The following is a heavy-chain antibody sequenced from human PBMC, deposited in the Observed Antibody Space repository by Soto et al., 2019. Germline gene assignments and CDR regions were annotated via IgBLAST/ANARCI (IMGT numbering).Heavy chain of an antibody. CDR2: FYKSGNI. D-gene: IGHD3-10*01. CDR1: GGSMSSYY. Sequence: SETLSLTCTVSGGSMSSYYWSWIRQPPGKRLEWIGYFYKSGNINYNPSLKSRVSISVDTSKSQFSLNLNFVTSADTAVYFCARMYYYGSGRPRWFDSWGQGTLVTVSS. J-gene: IGHJ5*01. CDR3: ARMYYYGSGRPRWFDS. V-gene: IGHV4-59*01.